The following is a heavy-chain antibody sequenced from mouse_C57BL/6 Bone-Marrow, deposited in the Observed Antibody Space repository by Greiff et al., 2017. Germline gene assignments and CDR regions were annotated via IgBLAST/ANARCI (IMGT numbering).Heavy chain of an antibody. CDR2: ISDGGSYT. CDR3: ARGGFTTGYAMDY. CDR1: GFTFSSYA. D-gene: IGHD2-12*01. J-gene: IGHJ4*01. Sequence: DVQLVESGGGLVKPGGSLKLSCAASGFTFSSYAMSWVRQTPEKRLEWVATISDGGSYTYYPDNVKGRFTISRDNAKNNLYLQMSHLKSEDTAMYYCARGGFTTGYAMDYWGQGTSVTVSS. V-gene: IGHV5-4*01.